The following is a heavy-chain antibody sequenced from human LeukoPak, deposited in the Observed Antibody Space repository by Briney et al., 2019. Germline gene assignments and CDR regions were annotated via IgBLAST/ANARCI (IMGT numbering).Heavy chain of an antibody. D-gene: IGHD6-19*01. CDR1: GFTFSSYS. CDR2: ISSSSSTI. V-gene: IGHV3-48*01. Sequence: GGSLRLSCAASGFTFSSYSMNWVRQAPGKGLEWVSYISSSSSTIYYADSVKGRFTISRDNAKNSLYLQMNSLRAEDTAVYYCAKDYSLYSSGWWWDWGQGTLVTVSS. J-gene: IGHJ4*02. CDR3: AKDYSLYSSGWWWD.